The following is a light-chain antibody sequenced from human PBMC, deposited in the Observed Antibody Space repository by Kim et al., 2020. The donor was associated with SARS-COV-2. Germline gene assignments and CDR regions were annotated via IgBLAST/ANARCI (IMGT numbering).Light chain of an antibody. J-gene: IGLJ3*02. CDR2: STN. CDR3: VLHFTGGQV. Sequence: PGGTVTLSCASSTGAVNSCHYPSWFQQKPGQAPRPLIYSTNNRHSWTPARFSGSLLGGKAALTLSGVQAEDEADYFCVLHFTGGQVFGGGTQLTVL. CDR1: TGAVNSCHY. V-gene: IGLV7-43*01.